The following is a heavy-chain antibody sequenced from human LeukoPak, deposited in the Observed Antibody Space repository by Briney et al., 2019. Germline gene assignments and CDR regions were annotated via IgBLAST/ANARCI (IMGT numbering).Heavy chain of an antibody. CDR2: ITASGVST. D-gene: IGHD2-8*01. V-gene: IGHV3-23*01. Sequence: GGSLRLSCAASGFTFRNYAMNWVRQAPGKGLEWVSGITASGVSTFYADSVKGRFSISRDYSKNTLYLQMNSLRAEDTALYYCARGGATRYCTNGVCHYFDYWGQGTLVTVSS. J-gene: IGHJ4*02. CDR3: ARGGATRYCTNGVCHYFDY. CDR1: GFTFRNYA.